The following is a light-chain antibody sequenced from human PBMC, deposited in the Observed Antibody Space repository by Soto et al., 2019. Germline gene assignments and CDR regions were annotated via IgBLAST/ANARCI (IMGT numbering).Light chain of an antibody. CDR1: PSNIGIRD. CDR3: GTWDTSLSAWV. Sequence: QSVLTQPPSVSAAPGQKVTISCSGTPSNIGIRDVTWYQQFPGTAPKLLIYDNNKRPSGIPDRFSGSKSATSATLDITGLQTEDAADYYCGTWDTSLSAWVFGGGTKLTVL. CDR2: DNN. J-gene: IGLJ3*02. V-gene: IGLV1-51*01.